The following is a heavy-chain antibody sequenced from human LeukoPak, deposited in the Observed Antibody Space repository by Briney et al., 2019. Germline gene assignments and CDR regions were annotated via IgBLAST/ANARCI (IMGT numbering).Heavy chain of an antibody. D-gene: IGHD4-11*01. Sequence: GGSLRLSCAVSGFTFKLYWMHWVRQAPGKGLEWVAFIRYDGSNKYYADSVKGRFTISRDNSKNTLYLQMNSLRAEDTAVYYCAKDQYSNYDIGAFDIWGQGTMVTVSS. CDR2: IRYDGSNK. CDR1: GFTFKLYW. J-gene: IGHJ3*02. CDR3: AKDQYSNYDIGAFDI. V-gene: IGHV3-30*02.